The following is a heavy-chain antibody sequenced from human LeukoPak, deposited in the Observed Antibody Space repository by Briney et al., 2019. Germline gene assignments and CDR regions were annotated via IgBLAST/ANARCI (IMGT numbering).Heavy chain of an antibody. CDR2: IIPIFGTA. Sequence: GASVKVSCKASGGTFSSYASSWVRQAPGQGLEGMGGIIPIFGTANYAQKFQGRVTITADESTSTAYMELSSLRSEDTAVYYCASTSSGYDYSIDYWGQGTLVTVSS. CDR1: GGTFSSYA. CDR3: ASTSSGYDYSIDY. J-gene: IGHJ4*02. D-gene: IGHD5-12*01. V-gene: IGHV1-69*13.